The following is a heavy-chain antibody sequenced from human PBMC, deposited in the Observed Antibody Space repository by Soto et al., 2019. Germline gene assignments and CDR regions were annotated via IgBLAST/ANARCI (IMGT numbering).Heavy chain of an antibody. CDR3: ARDLRGHYGP. V-gene: IGHV3-21*06. CDR1: GFTFIAYS. J-gene: IGHJ3*01. Sequence: PGGSLRLSCAASGFTFIAYSMNWVRQAPGKGLEWVSSVSGSSSYIYYADSVKGRFTVSRDNANNLVFLQMNGLRPEDTAMYYCARDLRGHYGPWGQGTMVTVSS. CDR2: VSGSSSYI. D-gene: IGHD4-17*01.